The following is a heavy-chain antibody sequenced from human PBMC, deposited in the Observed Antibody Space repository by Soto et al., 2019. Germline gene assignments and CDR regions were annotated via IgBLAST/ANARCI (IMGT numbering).Heavy chain of an antibody. D-gene: IGHD1-26*01. Sequence: EVQLVESGGGLIQPGGSLRLSCTASGFTVNDNYMNWVRQAPGKGLEWVSIIYNGSTTYYADSVKGRFTISRDISKNILYLQMNSLRAEDTAVYYCARDPTTGPIDYWGQGTLVTVSS. CDR3: ARDPTTGPIDY. J-gene: IGHJ4*02. CDR2: IYNGSTT. CDR1: GFTVNDNY. V-gene: IGHV3-53*01.